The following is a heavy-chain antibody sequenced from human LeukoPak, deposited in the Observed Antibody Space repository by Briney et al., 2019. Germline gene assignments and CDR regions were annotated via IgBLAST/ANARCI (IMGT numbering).Heavy chain of an antibody. CDR2: IYSGGST. CDR3: AREIYYGSADAFDI. CDR1: GFTVSSNY. Sequence: GGSLRLSCAASGFTVSSNYMSWVRQAPGKGLEWVSVIYSGGSTYYADSVKGRFTISRDNSKNTLSLQMNSLRAEDTAVYYCAREIYYGSADAFDIWGQGTMVTVSS. V-gene: IGHV3-66*01. J-gene: IGHJ3*02. D-gene: IGHD3-10*01.